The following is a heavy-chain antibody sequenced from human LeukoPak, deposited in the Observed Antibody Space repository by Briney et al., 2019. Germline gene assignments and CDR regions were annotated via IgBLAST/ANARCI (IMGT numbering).Heavy chain of an antibody. CDR2: ISSGSGT. J-gene: IGHJ4*02. CDR1: GFTVSNNY. CDR3: ARGLDVTAAQY. D-gene: IGHD6-13*01. Sequence: PGGSLRLSCAASGFTVSNNYMSWVRQAPGKGLEWVSIISSGSGTYHADSVKGRFTISRDSSKNTVYLQMNSLRAEDSAVYYCARGLDVTAAQYWGQGTLVTVSS. V-gene: IGHV3-53*01.